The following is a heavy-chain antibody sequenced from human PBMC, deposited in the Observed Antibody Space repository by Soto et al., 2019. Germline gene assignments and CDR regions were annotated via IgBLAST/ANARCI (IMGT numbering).Heavy chain of an antibody. CDR2: ISYDGSNN. Sequence: QVRLVESGGGVVQPGRSLRLSCAASGFTFSSYAMHWVRHAPGTGLVWVAVISYDGSNNYYADSVKCRFTISRDNSKNPLDLQMNSLRAENTAVYSCARDLSRSASCQLGCGIDVWGQGTTVTVSS. J-gene: IGHJ6*02. D-gene: IGHD2-2*01. CDR3: ARDLSRSASCQLGCGIDV. CDR1: GFTFSSYA. V-gene: IGHV3-30-3*01.